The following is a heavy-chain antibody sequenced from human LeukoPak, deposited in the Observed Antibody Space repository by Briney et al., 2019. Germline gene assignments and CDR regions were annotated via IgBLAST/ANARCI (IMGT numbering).Heavy chain of an antibody. Sequence: GGSLILSCAASGFTFSDSYMSWIRQAPGKGLEWVSYISTSGSTIYYADSVRGRFTISRDNAKNSLYLQMNSLRAEDTAVYYCARDYDFWSGGSKYYGMDVWGQGTTVTVSS. V-gene: IGHV3-11*01. CDR1: GFTFSDSY. CDR2: ISTSGSTI. D-gene: IGHD3-3*01. CDR3: ARDYDFWSGGSKYYGMDV. J-gene: IGHJ6*02.